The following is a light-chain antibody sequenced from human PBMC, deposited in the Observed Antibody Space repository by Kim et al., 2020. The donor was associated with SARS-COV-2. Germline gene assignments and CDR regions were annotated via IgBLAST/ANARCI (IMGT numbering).Light chain of an antibody. V-gene: IGLV3-1*01. J-gene: IGLJ1*01. CDR2: QDN. CDR3: QAWDATTHV. Sequence: SYELTQPPSVSVSPGQTASIPCSGDKLEDKYANWYQQRPGQSPVLVIYQDNRRPSGIPEQFSGSNSGNTATLTISGTQAMDEADYYCQAWDATTHVFGAGTKVTVL. CDR1: KLEDKY.